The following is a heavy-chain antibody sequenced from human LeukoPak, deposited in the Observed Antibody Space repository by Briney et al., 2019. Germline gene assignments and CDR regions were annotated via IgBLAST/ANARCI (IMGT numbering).Heavy chain of an antibody. CDR2: ISGSGTEI. V-gene: IGHV3-11*04. J-gene: IGHJ4*02. Sequence: KPSETLSLTCAVYGGSFSGYYWSWIRQPPGKGLEWVSYISGSGTEIYYADSVKGRFTISRDNAKNALYLQMNSLSAEDTAVYYCARVSGTYYKGHFDYWGQGTLVTVSS. D-gene: IGHD3-10*01. CDR3: ARVSGTYYKGHFDY. CDR1: GGSFSGYY.